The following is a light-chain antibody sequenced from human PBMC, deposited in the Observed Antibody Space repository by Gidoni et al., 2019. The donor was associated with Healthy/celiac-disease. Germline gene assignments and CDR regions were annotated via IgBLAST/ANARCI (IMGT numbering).Light chain of an antibody. V-gene: IGKV3-20*01. J-gene: IGKJ2*01. Sequence: VMTKSPGTLSLSPGERATLSCRASQSVSSSYLAWYQQKPGQAPRLLIYGASSRATGIPDRFSGSGSGTDFTLTISSLEPEDFAVYYCQQHGSSPVTFGQGTKLEIK. CDR1: QSVSSSY. CDR2: GAS. CDR3: QQHGSSPVT.